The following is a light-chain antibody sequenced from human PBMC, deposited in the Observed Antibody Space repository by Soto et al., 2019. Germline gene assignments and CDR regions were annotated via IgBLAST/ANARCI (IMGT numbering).Light chain of an antibody. CDR3: QQYNSAWT. J-gene: IGKJ1*01. V-gene: IGKV1-5*03. CDR1: QSVSSW. Sequence: DIQMTQSPSTLSASVGDRVTITCRASQSVSSWLAWYQQKPGKAPNLLIYTASSLESGVPSRFSGSGAGTVFTLTISSLQPDDFATYYCQQYNSAWTFGQGTTVEIK. CDR2: TAS.